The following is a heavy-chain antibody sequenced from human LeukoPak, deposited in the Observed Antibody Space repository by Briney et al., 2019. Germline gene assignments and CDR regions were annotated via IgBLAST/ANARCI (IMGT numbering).Heavy chain of an antibody. V-gene: IGHV3-66*01. CDR2: IYSGGST. CDR1: GFTVSSNY. J-gene: IGHJ3*02. CDR3: AREARQLWRGGGGTFDI. D-gene: IGHD5-18*01. Sequence: GGSLRLSCAASGFTVSSNYMSWVRQAPGKGLEWVSVIYSGGSTYYADSVKGRFTISRDNSKNTLYLQMNSLRAEDTAVYYCAREARQLWRGGGGTFDIWGQGTMVTVSS.